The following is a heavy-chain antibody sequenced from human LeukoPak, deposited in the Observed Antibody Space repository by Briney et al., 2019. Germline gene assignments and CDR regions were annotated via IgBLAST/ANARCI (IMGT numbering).Heavy chain of an antibody. D-gene: IGHD3-22*01. V-gene: IGHV4-30-2*06. J-gene: IGHJ4*02. CDR2: IYHTGST. Sequence: SQTLSLTCTVSGGSVSSGGYYWSWIRRSPGKGLEWIGYIYHTGSTYYNPSLKSRVTISVDRSKNQFSLKLSSVTAADTAVYYCARSSGYYSPFDNWGQGTLVTVSS. CDR1: GGSVSSGGYY. CDR3: ARSSGYYSPFDN.